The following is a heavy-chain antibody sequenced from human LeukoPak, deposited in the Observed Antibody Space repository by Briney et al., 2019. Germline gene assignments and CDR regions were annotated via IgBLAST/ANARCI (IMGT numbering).Heavy chain of an antibody. Sequence: SGGSLRLSCAASGFTFSSYGMHWVRQAPGKGLEWVALIWYDGSNKYYADSVKGRFTISRDNSKNTLYLQMNSLRAEDTAVYYCARLASYGGNSIFDYWGQGTLVTVSS. CDR2: IWYDGSNK. D-gene: IGHD4-23*01. CDR1: GFTFSSYG. CDR3: ARLASYGGNSIFDY. V-gene: IGHV3-33*01. J-gene: IGHJ4*02.